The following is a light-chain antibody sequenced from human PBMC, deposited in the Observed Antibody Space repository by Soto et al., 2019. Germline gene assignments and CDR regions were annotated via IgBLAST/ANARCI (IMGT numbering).Light chain of an antibody. J-gene: IGLJ1*01. CDR2: EVN. CDR1: NSDLGTYNL. V-gene: IGLV2-23*02. Sequence: QSVLTQPASGSGSPGQSITISCTGTNSDLGTYNLVSWYQQHPGKAPKLIICEVNKWPSGVPSRFSGPKSGNTASLTISGLQADDEADYYCCSYAGSVAYVFGTGTKVTVL. CDR3: CSYAGSVAYV.